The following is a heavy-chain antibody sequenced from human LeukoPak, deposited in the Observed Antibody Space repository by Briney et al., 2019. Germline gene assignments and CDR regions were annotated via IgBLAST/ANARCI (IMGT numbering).Heavy chain of an antibody. J-gene: IGHJ4*02. D-gene: IGHD3-22*01. CDR3: ARDIVGIGYYDSSGHEDY. CDR1: GYTFTGYY. CDR2: INPNSGGT. Sequence: GASVKVSCKASGYTFTGYYIHWVRQALGQGLEWMGRINPNSGGTNYAHKFQGRVTMTRETSISTAYMELSRLRSDDTAVYYCARDIVGIGYYDSSGHEDYWGQGSLVTVSS. V-gene: IGHV1-2*06.